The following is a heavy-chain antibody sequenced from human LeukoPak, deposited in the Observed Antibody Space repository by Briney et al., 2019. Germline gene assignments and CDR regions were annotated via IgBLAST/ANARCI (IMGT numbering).Heavy chain of an antibody. CDR3: ARTRSYYESDYYMGV. CDR1: GGSFSSYA. CDR2: IIPIFGTA. J-gene: IGHJ6*03. D-gene: IGHD1-26*01. V-gene: IGHV1-69*13. Sequence: ASVKVSCKASGGSFSSYAISWVRQAPGQGLEWMGGIIPIFGTANYAQKFQGRVTITADESTSTAYMELSSLRSEDTAVYYCARTRSYYESDYYMGVWGKGTTVTVSS.